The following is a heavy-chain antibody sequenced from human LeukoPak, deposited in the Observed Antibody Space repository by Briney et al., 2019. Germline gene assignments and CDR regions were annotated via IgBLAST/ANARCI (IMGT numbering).Heavy chain of an antibody. CDR2: IDPSDSYT. Sequence: PGESLKISCKGSGYSFTSYWISWVRQMPGKGLEWMGRIDPSDSYTNYSPSFQGHVTISADESISTAYLQWSSLKASDTAMYYCARAASGYDLLYFDYWGQGTLVTVSS. D-gene: IGHD5-12*01. J-gene: IGHJ4*02. CDR3: ARAASGYDLLYFDY. CDR1: GYSFTSYW. V-gene: IGHV5-10-1*01.